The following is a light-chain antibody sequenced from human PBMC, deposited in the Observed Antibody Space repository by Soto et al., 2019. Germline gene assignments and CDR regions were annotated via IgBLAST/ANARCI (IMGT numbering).Light chain of an antibody. V-gene: IGLV2-14*01. CDR3: SSYTSISTYV. Sequence: QSALTQPASVSGSPGQSITISCTGTSSDVGGYNFVSWYQQHPDKAPKLMIYDVTNRPSGVSNRFSGSKSGNTASLTISGLQAEDEADYYCSSYTSISTYVFGTGTQPTVL. J-gene: IGLJ1*01. CDR1: SSDVGGYNF. CDR2: DVT.